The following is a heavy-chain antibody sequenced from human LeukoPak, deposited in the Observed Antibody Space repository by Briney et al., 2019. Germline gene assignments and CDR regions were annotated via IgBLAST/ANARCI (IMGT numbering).Heavy chain of an antibody. CDR1: GLTFSSYA. CDR3: AKVRFSGWYYFDY. V-gene: IGHV3-23*01. CDR2: ISGSGGST. J-gene: IGHJ4*02. D-gene: IGHD6-19*01. Sequence: GGSLRLSCAASGLTFSSYAMSWVRQAPGKGLEWVSAISGSGGSTYYADSVKGRFTISRDNSKNTLYLQMNSLRAEDTAVYYCAKVRFSGWYYFDYWGQGTLVTVSS.